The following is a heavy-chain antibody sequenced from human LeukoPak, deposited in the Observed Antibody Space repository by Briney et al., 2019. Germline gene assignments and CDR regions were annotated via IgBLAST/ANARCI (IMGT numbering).Heavy chain of an antibody. CDR2: IYFSGST. D-gene: IGHD1-26*01. J-gene: IGHJ4*02. CDR1: GGSISTNNW. CDR3: ARHDGAGSYLYNY. V-gene: IGHV4-4*02. Sequence: SGTLSLTCAVSGGSISTNNWWSWVRQPPGKGLEWIGSIYFSGSTYYNVSLKSRVTISVDTSNNQFSLRLSSVTAADTAVYYCARHDGAGSYLYNYWGQGTLVTVSS.